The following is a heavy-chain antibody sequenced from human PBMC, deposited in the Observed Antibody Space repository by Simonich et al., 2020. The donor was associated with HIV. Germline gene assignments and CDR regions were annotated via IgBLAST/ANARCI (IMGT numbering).Heavy chain of an antibody. CDR2: ISYDGSNK. CDR3: ASGGSISSVWADDY. Sequence: QVQLVESGGGVVQPGRSLRLSCAASGFTFSSYAMHWVRKAPGKGLEWVAVISYDGSNKYYADSVKGRLTISRDNSKNTLYLQMNSLRAEDTAVYYCASGGSISSVWADDYWGQGTLVTVSS. V-gene: IGHV3-30*07. D-gene: IGHD3-16*01. CDR1: GFTFSSYA. J-gene: IGHJ4*02.